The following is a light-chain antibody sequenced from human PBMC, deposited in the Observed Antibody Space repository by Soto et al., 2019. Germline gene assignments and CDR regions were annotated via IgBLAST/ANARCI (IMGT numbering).Light chain of an antibody. Sequence: QTVVTQEPSLTVSPGGTVPLPCASSTGAVTSGYYPNWFQQKPGQPPRALLYSTSNKHSWTPAHFSGSLLGDKGALPLSGVQPEDEAEYYCLFIMVVLGVFGGGTKLTVL. CDR2: STS. CDR1: TGAVTSGYY. J-gene: IGLJ2*01. V-gene: IGLV7-43*01. CDR3: LFIMVVLGV.